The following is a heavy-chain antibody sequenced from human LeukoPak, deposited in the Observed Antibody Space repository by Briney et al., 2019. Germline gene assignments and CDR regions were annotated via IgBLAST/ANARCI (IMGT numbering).Heavy chain of an antibody. J-gene: IGHJ3*02. D-gene: IGHD3-22*01. CDR2: IYSPRTN. CDR1: AGSINSDDYY. V-gene: IGHV4-61*02. CDR3: ARGIGTSYESSRDAFDI. Sequence: SETLSLTCTVSAGSINSDDYYWSWIRQPAGKGLEWIGRIYSPRTNYNYNPSLKSRVTISIDTSKNQFSLKLTSVTAGDTAVYYCARGIGTSYESSRDAFDIWGQGTMVTVSS.